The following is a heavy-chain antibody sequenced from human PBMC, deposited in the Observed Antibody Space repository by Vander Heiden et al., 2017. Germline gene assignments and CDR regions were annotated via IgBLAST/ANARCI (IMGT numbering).Heavy chain of an antibody. CDR1: GFPFSSYA. Sequence: QVQLVESGGGVVQPGRSLRLSCAASGFPFSSYAMHWVRQAPGKGLEWVAVISDDGSNKYYADSVKGRFTISRDNSKNTLYLQMNSLRAEDTAVYYCARELRSSGWYEGAFDIWGQGTMVTVSS. CDR3: ARELRSSGWYEGAFDI. CDR2: ISDDGSNK. D-gene: IGHD6-19*01. J-gene: IGHJ3*02. V-gene: IGHV3-30-3*01.